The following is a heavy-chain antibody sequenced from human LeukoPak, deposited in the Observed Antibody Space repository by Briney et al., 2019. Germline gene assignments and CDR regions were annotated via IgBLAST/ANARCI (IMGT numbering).Heavy chain of an antibody. CDR3: ARAQGVLRYFDWLPYYYYGMDV. D-gene: IGHD3-9*01. Sequence: PSETLSLTCTDSAGSISSYYWSWIRQPPGKGLEWIGYIYYSGSTNYNPSLKSRVTISVDTSKNQFSPKLSSVTAADTAVYYCARAQGVLRYFDWLPYYYYGMDVWGQGTTVTVSS. CDR2: IYYSGST. CDR1: AGSISSYY. V-gene: IGHV4-59*01. J-gene: IGHJ6*02.